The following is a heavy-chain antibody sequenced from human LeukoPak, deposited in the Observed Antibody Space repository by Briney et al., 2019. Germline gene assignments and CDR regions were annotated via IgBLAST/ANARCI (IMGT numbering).Heavy chain of an antibody. CDR2: ISTTGNTI. CDR3: ARVSSTAFDH. CDR1: GFTFSDYY. J-gene: IGHJ4*02. Sequence: GSLRLSCAASGFTFSDYYMSWIRQAPGKGLEWVSYISTTGNTIYYADSAKGRFTISRDNAKNSLYLQMNSLRAEDTAVYYCARVSSTAFDHWGQGTLVTVSS. V-gene: IGHV3-11*01. D-gene: IGHD1-26*01.